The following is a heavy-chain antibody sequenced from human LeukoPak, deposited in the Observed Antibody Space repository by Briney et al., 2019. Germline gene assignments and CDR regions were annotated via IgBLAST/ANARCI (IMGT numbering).Heavy chain of an antibody. D-gene: IGHD2-15*01. V-gene: IGHV1-18*01. Sequence: ASVKVSCKASGYTFTSYGISWVQQAPGQGLEWMGWISAYNGNTNYAQKLQGRVTMTTDTSTSTAYMELRSLRSDDTAVYYCARDKGVVVAADFDYWGQGTLVTVSS. CDR2: ISAYNGNT. CDR1: GYTFTSYG. J-gene: IGHJ4*02. CDR3: ARDKGVVVAADFDY.